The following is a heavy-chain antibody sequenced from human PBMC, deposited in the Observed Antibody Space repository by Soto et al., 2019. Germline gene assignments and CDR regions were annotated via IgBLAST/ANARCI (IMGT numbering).Heavy chain of an antibody. D-gene: IGHD4-4*01. J-gene: IGHJ4*02. Sequence: QLQLQESGPGLVKPSETLSLTCTVSGGSISSSSYYWGWIRQPPGKGLEWIGSIYYSGSTYYNPSLKSRVTISVDTSKNQFSLKLSSVTAADTAVYYCARLRTTVTPFDYWGQGTLVTVSS. CDR3: ARLRTTVTPFDY. V-gene: IGHV4-39*01. CDR1: GGSISSSSYY. CDR2: IYYSGST.